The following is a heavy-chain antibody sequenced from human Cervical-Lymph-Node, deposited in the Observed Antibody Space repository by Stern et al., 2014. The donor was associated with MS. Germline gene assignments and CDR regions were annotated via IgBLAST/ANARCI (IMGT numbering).Heavy chain of an antibody. V-gene: IGHV1-69*04. CDR3: ARGSPGLDY. CDR2: IIPMLVIA. D-gene: IGHD3/OR15-3a*01. J-gene: IGHJ4*02. CDR1: GGTFSSER. Sequence: DQLVESGAEVKKPGSSVKVSCKASGGTFSSERITWVRQAPGQGLEWMGRIIPMLVIAVYAQRFQDKVTITADKSTNTAYLELKSLKSEDTAVYYCARGSPGLDYWGQGTLVTVSS.